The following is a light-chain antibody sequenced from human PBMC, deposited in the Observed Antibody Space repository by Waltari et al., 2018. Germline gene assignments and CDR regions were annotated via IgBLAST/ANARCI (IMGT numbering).Light chain of an antibody. Sequence: DIVMTQSPDSLAVSLGERATINCESSQSVLYSSNNKNYLAWYQQKPGQPPKLLIYWASTRDSGVPDRFSGSGAGTDLTLSISSLQAEDVAFYYCQQYYTTPWTFGQGTKVEIK. J-gene: IGKJ1*01. CDR2: WAS. V-gene: IGKV4-1*01. CDR1: QSVLYSSNNKNY. CDR3: QQYYTTPWT.